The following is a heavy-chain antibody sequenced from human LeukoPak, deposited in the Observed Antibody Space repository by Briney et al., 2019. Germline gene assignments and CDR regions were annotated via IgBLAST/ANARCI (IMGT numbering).Heavy chain of an antibody. CDR3: AKSGSYFCFYIDY. J-gene: IGHJ4*02. Sequence: GGSLRLSCAASGFTSSNNAMSWVRQAPGKGRWWVSAISGRGGTAYYADSVKGRFTISRDNAKNTLYWQMNSLRAGDTAVYYCAKSGSYFCFYIDYWGQGTLVTVSS. V-gene: IGHV3-23*01. CDR2: ISGRGGTA. CDR1: GFTSSNNA. D-gene: IGHD1-26*01.